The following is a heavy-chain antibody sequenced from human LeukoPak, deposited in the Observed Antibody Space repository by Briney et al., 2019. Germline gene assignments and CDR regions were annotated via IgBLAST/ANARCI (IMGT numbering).Heavy chain of an antibody. CDR3: AKDIAQGYTFGSIEQDY. D-gene: IGHD5-18*01. CDR1: GLTFSRYA. J-gene: IGHJ4*02. V-gene: IGHV3-23*01. Sequence: GGSLRLSRAVSGLTFSRYAMSWVRQAPGKGLEWVSAISESGSGTYYADSVKGRFTISRDNSKDTLSLQMNSLRAEDTAVYYCAKDIAQGYTFGSIEQDYWGQGTLVTVSS. CDR2: ISESGSGT.